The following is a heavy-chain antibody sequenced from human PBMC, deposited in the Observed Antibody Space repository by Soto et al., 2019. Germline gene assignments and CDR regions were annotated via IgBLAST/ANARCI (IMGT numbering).Heavy chain of an antibody. Sequence: SETLSLTCTVSGGSISSGDYYWSWIRQPPGKGLEWIGYIYYSGSTYYNPSLKSRVTISVDTSKNQFSLKLSSVTAADTAVYYCARRWLQLPGLDYWGQGTTVTVSS. V-gene: IGHV4-30-4*01. CDR1: GGSISSGDYY. CDR2: IYYSGST. CDR3: ARRWLQLPGLDY. J-gene: IGHJ4*02. D-gene: IGHD5-12*01.